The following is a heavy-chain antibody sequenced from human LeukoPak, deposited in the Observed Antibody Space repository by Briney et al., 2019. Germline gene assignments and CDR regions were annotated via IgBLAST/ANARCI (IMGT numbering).Heavy chain of an antibody. Sequence: ASVKVSCKASGYTFINYAISWVRQAPGQGFEWMGIINPSGGGTSYAQKFQGRVTVTRDTSTSTVYMDLSSLRSEDTAVYYCARGTRPTIPVAGFDYWGPGTLVTVSS. J-gene: IGHJ4*02. D-gene: IGHD6-19*01. CDR2: INPSGGGT. CDR1: GYTFINYA. CDR3: ARGTRPTIPVAGFDY. V-gene: IGHV1-46*01.